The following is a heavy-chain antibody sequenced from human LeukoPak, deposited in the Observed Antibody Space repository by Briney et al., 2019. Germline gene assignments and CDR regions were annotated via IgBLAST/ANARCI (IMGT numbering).Heavy chain of an antibody. V-gene: IGHV3-74*01. CDR3: ARVVYFDSSGYRHFDY. CDR2: INNDGSIT. CDR1: GFTVNTYW. Sequence: GGSLRLSCAASGFTVNTYWLHWVRQAPGKGLVWVSHINNDGSITNYADSVKGRFTISRDNAKNRLYLQMNSLRAEDTAVYYCARVVYFDSSGYRHFDYWGQGTLVTVSS. D-gene: IGHD3-22*01. J-gene: IGHJ4*02.